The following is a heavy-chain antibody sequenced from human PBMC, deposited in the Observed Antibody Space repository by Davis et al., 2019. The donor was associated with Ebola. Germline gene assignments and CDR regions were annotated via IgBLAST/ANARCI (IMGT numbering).Heavy chain of an antibody. J-gene: IGHJ3*02. Sequence: ASVKVSCKASGYTFTGYYMHWVRQAPGQGLEWMGWINPNSGGTNYAQKFQGRVTMTRDTSISTAYMELSRLRSDDTAVYYCARVGYYDSSGYWAAFDIWGQGTMVTVSS. CDR1: GYTFTGYY. V-gene: IGHV1-2*02. CDR2: INPNSGGT. D-gene: IGHD3-22*01. CDR3: ARVGYYDSSGYWAAFDI.